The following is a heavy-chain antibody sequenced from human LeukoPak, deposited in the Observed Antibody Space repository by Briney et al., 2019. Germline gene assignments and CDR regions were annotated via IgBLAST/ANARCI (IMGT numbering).Heavy chain of an antibody. J-gene: IGHJ6*02. CDR1: GITFSSYA. Sequence: GGSLRLSCAASGITFSSYAMSWVRQAPGRGLEWVSATSGSGGSKYYADSVKGRFTISRDNSKNTLYLQMNSLRAEDTAVFYCARDLSVRGIILFGMDAWGQGTTVTVSS. CDR3: ARDLSVRGIILFGMDA. V-gene: IGHV3-23*01. CDR2: TSGSGGSK. D-gene: IGHD3-10*01.